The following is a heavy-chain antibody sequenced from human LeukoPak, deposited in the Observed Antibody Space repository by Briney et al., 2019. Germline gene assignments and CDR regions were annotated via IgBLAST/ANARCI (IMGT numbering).Heavy chain of an antibody. D-gene: IGHD6-19*01. CDR3: ARGGGSSGWYGDAFDI. CDR1: GGSISSGSYY. Sequence: SETLSLTCTVSGGSISSGSYYWSWIRQPAGKGLEWIGRIYTSGSTKYNPSLKRRVIISVDTSKNQFSLKLSFVTAADTAVYYCARGGGSSGWYGDAFDIWGQGTMVTVSS. V-gene: IGHV4-61*02. J-gene: IGHJ3*02. CDR2: IYTSGST.